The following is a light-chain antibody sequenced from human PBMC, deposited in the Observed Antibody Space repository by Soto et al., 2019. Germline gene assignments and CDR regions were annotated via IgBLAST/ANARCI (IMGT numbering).Light chain of an antibody. CDR1: QDINTR. CDR3: HQLQSWPRT. V-gene: IGKV3D-11*01. Sequence: EIVVTQSPATLSSFAGDRVTLSCRASQDINTRLAWYQHRPGQAPRLLIYQTSIRAAGIPARFSASGTGTDFTLTISDVQPEDFAVYYCHQLQSWPRTFGQGTKVDIK. CDR2: QTS. J-gene: IGKJ1*01.